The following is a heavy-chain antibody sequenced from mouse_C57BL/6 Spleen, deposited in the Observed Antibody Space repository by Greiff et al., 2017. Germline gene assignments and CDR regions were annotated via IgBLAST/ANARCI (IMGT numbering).Heavy chain of an antibody. V-gene: IGHV1-5*01. CDR2: LYPGNSDT. J-gene: IGHJ3*01. D-gene: IGHD2-4*01. CDR1: GYTFTSYW. CDR3: TSWYDYDERFAY. Sequence: VHVKQSGTVLARPGASVKMSCKTSGYTFTSYWMHWVKQRPGQGLEWIGALYPGNSDTSYNQKFKGKAKLTAVTSASTAYMELSSLTNEDSAVYYCTSWYDYDERFAYWGQGTLVTVSA.